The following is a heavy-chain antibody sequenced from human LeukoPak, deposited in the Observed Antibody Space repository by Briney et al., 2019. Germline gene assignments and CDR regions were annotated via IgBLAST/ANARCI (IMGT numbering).Heavy chain of an antibody. CDR2: IGGSGGST. V-gene: IGHV3-23*01. Sequence: GGSLRLSCAASGFTFSSYAMSWVRQAPGKGLEWVSSIGGSGGSTYYADTVKGRFTISRDNSKNTLYMQMNSLRAEDTAVYYCAKGLRYSDNWGQGTLVTVSS. D-gene: IGHD3-9*01. CDR1: GFTFSSYA. CDR3: AKGLRYSDN. J-gene: IGHJ4*02.